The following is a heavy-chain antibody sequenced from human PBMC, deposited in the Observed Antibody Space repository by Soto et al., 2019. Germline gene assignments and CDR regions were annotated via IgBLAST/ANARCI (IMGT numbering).Heavy chain of an antibody. Sequence: EVQLLESGGGLVQPGGSLRLSCAASGFTFSSYAMNWVRQAPGKGLQWVSVISGSGDSTYYADSVKGRFTISRDNSKNTLYLQMTSLRAEDTAVYYCARRKSGWYFDLWGRGTMVTVSS. J-gene: IGHJ2*01. CDR2: ISGSGDST. CDR1: GFTFSSYA. CDR3: ARRKSGWYFDL. V-gene: IGHV3-23*01.